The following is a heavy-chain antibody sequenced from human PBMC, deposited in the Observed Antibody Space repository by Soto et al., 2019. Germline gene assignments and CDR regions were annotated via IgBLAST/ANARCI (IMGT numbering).Heavy chain of an antibody. CDR2: ISYDGSNK. CDR1: GFTFSSYA. J-gene: IGHJ6*02. CDR3: ARDIGGVATEADV. D-gene: IGHD3-16*01. V-gene: IGHV3-30-3*01. Sequence: GGSLRLSCAASGFTFSSYAMHWVRQAPGKGLEWVAVISYDGSNKYYADSVKGRFTISRDNSKNTLYLQMNSLRAEDTAVYYCARDIGGVATEADVWGQGTTVTVSS.